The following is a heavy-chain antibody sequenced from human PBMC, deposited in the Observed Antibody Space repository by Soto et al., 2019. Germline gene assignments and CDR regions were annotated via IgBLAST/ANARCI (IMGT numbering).Heavy chain of an antibody. CDR1: SGSITSSSYS. D-gene: IGHD2-2*01. CDR3: ARHPGYCSGSNCYGYYTMAV. V-gene: IGHV4-39*01. Sequence: SDTLSLTCIVSSGSITSSSYSWAWIRQPPGKGLEWIGTMYYGVNTYYNPSLESRVTISVDTSKNQFSLELSSVTAADTAVYSCARHPGYCSGSNCYGYYTMAVWAQGTTVTVS. J-gene: IGHJ6*02. CDR2: MYYGVNT.